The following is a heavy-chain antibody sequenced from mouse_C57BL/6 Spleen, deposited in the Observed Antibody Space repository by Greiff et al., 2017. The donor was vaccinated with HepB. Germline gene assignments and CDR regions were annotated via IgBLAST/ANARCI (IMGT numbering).Heavy chain of an antibody. Sequence: VQLKESGGGLVKPGGSLKLSCAASGFTFSSYAMSWVRQTPEKRLEWVATISDGGSYTYYPDNVKGRFTISRDNAKNNLYLQMSHLKSEDTAMYYCARERGGSYWYFDVWGTGTTVTVSS. D-gene: IGHD1-1*01. CDR1: GFTFSSYA. J-gene: IGHJ1*03. CDR2: ISDGGSYT. V-gene: IGHV5-4*01. CDR3: ARERGGSYWYFDV.